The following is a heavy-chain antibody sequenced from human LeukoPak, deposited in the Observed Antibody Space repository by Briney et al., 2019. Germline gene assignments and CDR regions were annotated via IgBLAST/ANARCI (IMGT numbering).Heavy chain of an antibody. D-gene: IGHD1-14*01. V-gene: IGHV3-23*01. CDR2: ISGSGGST. CDR3: AKDLSATGPLLYYYYYGMDV. CDR1: GFTFSSYS. J-gene: IGHJ6*02. Sequence: GGSLRLSCAASGFTFSSYSMNWVRQAPGKGLEWVSAISGSGGSTYYADSVKGRFTISRDNSKNTLYLQMNSLRAEDTAVYYCAKDLSATGPLLYYYYYGMDVWGQGTTVTVSS.